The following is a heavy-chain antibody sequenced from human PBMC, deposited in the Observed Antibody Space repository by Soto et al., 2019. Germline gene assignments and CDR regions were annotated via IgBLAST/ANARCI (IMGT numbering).Heavy chain of an antibody. J-gene: IGHJ6*02. D-gene: IGHD2-21*02. Sequence: QVRLQESGPGLVKPSETLSLTCTVSGGSISRYYWSWIRQPPGKGLEWIGYLYNTGSTIYNPSLKSRLTISVDTSKIQFSLKLNSLTAADTAVYYCARDLWGYCGTDCYPLDVWGQGTTVTVSS. CDR2: LYNTGST. V-gene: IGHV4-59*01. CDR1: GGSISRYY. CDR3: ARDLWGYCGTDCYPLDV.